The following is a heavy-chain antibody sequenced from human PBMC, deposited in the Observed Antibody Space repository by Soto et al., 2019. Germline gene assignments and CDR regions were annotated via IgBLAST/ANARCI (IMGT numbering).Heavy chain of an antibody. CDR2: IIPIFGTA. J-gene: IGHJ6*02. CDR1: GFTFSSYA. CDR3: ASPYYDSSGYPQFISHYYYYYYGMDV. D-gene: IGHD3-22*01. V-gene: IGHV1-69*01. Sequence: GGSLRLSCAASGFTFSSYAISWVRQAPGQGLEWMGGIIPIFGTANYAQKFQGRVTITADESTSTAYMELSSLRSEDTAVYYCASPYYDSSGYPQFISHYYYYYYGMDVWGQGTTVTVSS.